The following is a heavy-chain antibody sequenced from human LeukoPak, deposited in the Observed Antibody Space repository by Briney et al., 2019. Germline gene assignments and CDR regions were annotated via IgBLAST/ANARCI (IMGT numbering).Heavy chain of an antibody. J-gene: IGHJ4*02. V-gene: IGHV4-34*01. CDR2: INHSGST. Sequence: PSETLSLTCAVYGGSFSGYYWSWIRQPPGKGLEWIGEINHSGSTNYNPSLKSRVTISVDTSKNQFSLKLSSVTAADTAVYYCASRYSGSYNLHDYWGQGTLVTVSS. CDR3: ASRYSGSYNLHDY. D-gene: IGHD1-26*01. CDR1: GGSFSGYY.